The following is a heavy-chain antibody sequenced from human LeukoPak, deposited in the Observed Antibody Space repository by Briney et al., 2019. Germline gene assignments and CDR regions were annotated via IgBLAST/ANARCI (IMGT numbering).Heavy chain of an antibody. V-gene: IGHV4-59*12. CDR1: GGSISSYY. D-gene: IGHD6-19*01. Sequence: TSETLSLTCTVSGGSISSYYWSWIRQPPGKGLEWIGYIYYSGSTNYNPSLKSRVTMSVDTSKNQFSLKLSSVTAADTAVYYCARLSGTTGYSSGWYVDYWGQGTLVTVSS. CDR3: ARLSGTTGYSSGWYVDY. CDR2: IYYSGST. J-gene: IGHJ4*02.